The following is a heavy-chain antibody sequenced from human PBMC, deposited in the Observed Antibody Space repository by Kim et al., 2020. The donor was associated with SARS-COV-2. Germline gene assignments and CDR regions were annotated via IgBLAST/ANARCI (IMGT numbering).Heavy chain of an antibody. D-gene: IGHD3-22*01. CDR1: GFTFSGSV. J-gene: IGHJ3*02. Sequence: GGSLRLSCAASGFTFSGSVMHWVRQASGKGLEWVGRIRSKANSYATAYAASVKGRFTISRDDSKNTAYLQMNSLKTEDTAVYYCTKGNNYYDSSGQAFDIWGQGTMVTVSS. CDR2: IRSKANSYAT. V-gene: IGHV3-73*01. CDR3: TKGNNYYDSSGQAFDI.